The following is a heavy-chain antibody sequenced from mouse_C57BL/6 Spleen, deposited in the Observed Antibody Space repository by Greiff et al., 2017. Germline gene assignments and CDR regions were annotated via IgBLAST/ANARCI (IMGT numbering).Heavy chain of an antibody. V-gene: IGHV1-19*01. CDR3: AARGSWFAY. CDR1: GYTFTDYY. J-gene: IGHJ3*01. CDR2: INPYNGGT. Sequence: VQLQQSGPVLVKPGASVKMSCKASGYTFTDYYMNWVKQSHGKSLEWIGVINPYNGGTSYNQKFKGKATLTVDKSSSTAYMELNSLTSEDSAVYYCAARGSWFAYWGQGTLVTVSA.